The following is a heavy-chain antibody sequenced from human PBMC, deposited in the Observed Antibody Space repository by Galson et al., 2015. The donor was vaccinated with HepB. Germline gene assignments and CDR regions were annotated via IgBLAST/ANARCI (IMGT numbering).Heavy chain of an antibody. V-gene: IGHV3-30*18. J-gene: IGHJ4*02. Sequence: SLRLSCAASGFTFSSYGMHWVRQAPGKGLEWVAVISYDGSNKYYADSVKGRFTISRDNSKNTLYPQMNSLRAEDTAVYYCANGGGDFWSGYYIFDYWGQGTLVTVSS. CDR3: ANGGGDFWSGYYIFDY. CDR2: ISYDGSNK. CDR1: GFTFSSYG. D-gene: IGHD3-3*01.